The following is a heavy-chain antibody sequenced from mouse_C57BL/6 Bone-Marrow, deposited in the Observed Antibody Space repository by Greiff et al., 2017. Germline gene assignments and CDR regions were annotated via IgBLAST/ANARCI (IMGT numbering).Heavy chain of an antibody. J-gene: IGHJ3*01. CDR2: IYPGSGST. Sequence: QVQLQQPGAELVKPGASVKMSCKASGYTFTSYWITWVKQRPGQGLEWIGDIYPGSGSTNYNEKFKSKATLTVDTSSSTAYMQLSSLTSEDSAVYYCARDYYGSSHFAYWGQGTLVTVSA. CDR3: ARDYYGSSHFAY. CDR1: GYTFTSYW. D-gene: IGHD1-1*01. V-gene: IGHV1-55*01.